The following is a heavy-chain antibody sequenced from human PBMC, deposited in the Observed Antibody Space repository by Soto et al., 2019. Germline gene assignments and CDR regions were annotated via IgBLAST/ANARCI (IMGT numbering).Heavy chain of an antibody. Sequence: ASVKVSCKASGYTFTGYYMHWGRQAPGQGLEWVGWSNPNSGGTNYAQKFRGWVTLTRDTSISTADMERSRRRSDDTAVNYCAIVSNAVGTIEGDYWGQGTLVTVSS. D-gene: IGHD1-26*01. CDR3: AIVSNAVGTIEGDY. J-gene: IGHJ4*02. CDR1: GYTFTGYY. CDR2: SNPNSGGT. V-gene: IGHV1-2*04.